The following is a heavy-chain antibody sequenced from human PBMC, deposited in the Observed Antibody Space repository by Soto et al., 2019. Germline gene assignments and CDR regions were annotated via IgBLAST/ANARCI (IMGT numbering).Heavy chain of an antibody. CDR3: AGGHSSILAY. V-gene: IGHV4-59*08. CDR1: GGSISSYY. J-gene: IGHJ4*02. CDR2: IYYSGST. D-gene: IGHD6-19*01. Sequence: PSETLSLTCTVSGGSISSYYWSWIRQPPGKGLEWIGYIYYSGSTNYNPSLKSRVTISVDTSKNQFSLKLSSVTAADTAVYYCAGGHSSILAYWGQGTLVTGSS.